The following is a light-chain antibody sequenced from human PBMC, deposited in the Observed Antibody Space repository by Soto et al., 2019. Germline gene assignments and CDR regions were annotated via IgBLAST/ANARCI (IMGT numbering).Light chain of an antibody. J-gene: IGKJ5*01. CDR1: QSVLYTSNNRNY. V-gene: IGKV4-1*01. Sequence: DIVMTQSPDSLAVSLGERATINCKSSQSVLYTSNNRNYLAWYQQNPGQPPKLLIYWASTRESGVPDRFSGSGSGTDFNLTISSLQAEDVAVYYCQQYYGNLITFGQGTRLEMK. CDR3: QQYYGNLIT. CDR2: WAS.